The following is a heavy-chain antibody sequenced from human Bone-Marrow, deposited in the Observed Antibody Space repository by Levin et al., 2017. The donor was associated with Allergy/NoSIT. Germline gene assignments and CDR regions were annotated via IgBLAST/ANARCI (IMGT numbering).Heavy chain of an antibody. J-gene: IGHJ3*02. D-gene: IGHD6-13*01. CDR3: ARHRIADSDAFDI. Sequence: SETLSLTCTVSGGSISSSSYYWGWIRQPPGKGLEWIGSIYYSGSTYYNPSLKSRVTISVDTSKNQFSLKLSSVTAADTAVYYCARHRIADSDAFDIWGQGTMVTVSS. CDR1: GGSISSSSYY. V-gene: IGHV4-39*01. CDR2: IYYSGST.